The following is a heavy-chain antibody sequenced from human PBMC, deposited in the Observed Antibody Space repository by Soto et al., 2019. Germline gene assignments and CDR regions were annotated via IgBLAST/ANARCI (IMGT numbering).Heavy chain of an antibody. CDR2: ISGSGGST. V-gene: IGHV3-23*01. CDR3: AKCIDPYSSGWFDAFDI. J-gene: IGHJ3*02. CDR1: GFTFSSYA. D-gene: IGHD6-19*01. Sequence: PGGSLRLSCAASGFTFSSYAMNWVRQAPGKGLEWVSAISGSGGSTYYTDSVKGRFTISRDKSKNTLYLQVNSLRAEDTAVYYCAKCIDPYSSGWFDAFDIWGQGTMVTVSS.